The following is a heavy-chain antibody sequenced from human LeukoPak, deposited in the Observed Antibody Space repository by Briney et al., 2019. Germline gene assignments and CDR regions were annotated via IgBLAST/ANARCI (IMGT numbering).Heavy chain of an antibody. CDR3: ARGGSDLGPFFDF. D-gene: IGHD1-26*01. CDR2: IFYSGNT. V-gene: IGHV4-59*01. Sequence: SSETLSLTCTVCSGSLTSYYWTWIRQPPGKGLEWVGYIFYSGNTYYSPSLKSRVTISVHPSKNQFSLKLSSVPAADTAVYYCARGGSDLGPFFDFWGQGALVTVFS. CDR1: SGSLTSYY. J-gene: IGHJ4*02.